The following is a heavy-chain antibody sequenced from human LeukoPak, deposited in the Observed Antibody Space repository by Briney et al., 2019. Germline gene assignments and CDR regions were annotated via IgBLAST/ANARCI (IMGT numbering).Heavy chain of an antibody. V-gene: IGHV3-23*01. D-gene: IGHD2-15*01. CDR2: IDANSDST. Sequence: GGSLRLSCAASGFTFRSYAMSWVRQAPGKGLEWVSAIDANSDSTYYADSVKGRFTISRDNSKNTLYLQMNSLRAEDTAVYYCANGRTAVVLDYWGQGTLVTVSS. CDR3: ANGRTAVVLDY. J-gene: IGHJ4*02. CDR1: GFTFRSYA.